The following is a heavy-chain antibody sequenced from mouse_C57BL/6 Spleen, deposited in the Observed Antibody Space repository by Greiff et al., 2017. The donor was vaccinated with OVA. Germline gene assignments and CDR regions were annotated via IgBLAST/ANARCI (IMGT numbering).Heavy chain of an antibody. J-gene: IGHJ2*01. D-gene: IGHD2-2*01. Sequence: EVQVVESGPGLVKPSQSLSLTCSVTGYSITSGYYWNWIRQFPGNKLEWMGYISYDGSNNYNPSLKNRISITRDTSKNQFFLKLNSVTTEDTATYYCARGGGYDGGYYFDYWGQGTTLTVSS. CDR1: GYSITSGYY. V-gene: IGHV3-6*01. CDR3: ARGGGYDGGYYFDY. CDR2: ISYDGSN.